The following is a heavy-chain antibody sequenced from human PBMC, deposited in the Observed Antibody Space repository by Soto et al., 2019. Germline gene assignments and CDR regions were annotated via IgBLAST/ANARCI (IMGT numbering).Heavy chain of an antibody. Sequence: QVQLRESGPGLVKPSETLSLTCTVSGGSISGYYWSWIRQPPGKGLEWIGYIYYLGSTNYNPSLKSRVTISVDTSKNHFSLKLTAVTDADTAVYYCARRLGGAYASDIWGRGTLVTVSS. CDR3: ARRLGGAYASDI. V-gene: IGHV4-59*01. CDR1: GGSISGYY. J-gene: IGHJ3*02. CDR2: IYYLGST. D-gene: IGHD3-16*01.